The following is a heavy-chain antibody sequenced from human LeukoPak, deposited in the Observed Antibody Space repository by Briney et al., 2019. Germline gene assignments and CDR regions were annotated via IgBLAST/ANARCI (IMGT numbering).Heavy chain of an antibody. CDR3: ARVVGATTLFDY. CDR2: IIPILGIA. J-gene: IGHJ4*02. CDR1: GGTFSSYA. V-gene: IGHV1-69*04. Sequence: GASVTVSCTSSGGTFSSYAISWVRQAPGQGLEWMGRIIPILGIANYAQKFQGRVTITADKSTSTAYMELSSLRSEDTAVYYCARVVGATTLFDYWGQGTLVTVSS. D-gene: IGHD1-26*01.